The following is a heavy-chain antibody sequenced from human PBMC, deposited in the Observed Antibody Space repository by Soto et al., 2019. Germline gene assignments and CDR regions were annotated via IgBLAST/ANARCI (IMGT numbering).Heavy chain of an antibody. CDR1: GGSISSYY. CDR3: ARLARDYDFWSGYSDRYYFDY. D-gene: IGHD3-3*01. V-gene: IGHV4-59*01. CDR2: IYYSGST. J-gene: IGHJ4*02. Sequence: ETLSLTCTVSGGSISSYYWSWIRQPPGKGLEWIGYIYYSGSTNYNPSLKSRVTISVDTSKNQFSLKLSSVTAADTAVYYCARLARDYDFWSGYSDRYYFDYWGQGTLVTVSS.